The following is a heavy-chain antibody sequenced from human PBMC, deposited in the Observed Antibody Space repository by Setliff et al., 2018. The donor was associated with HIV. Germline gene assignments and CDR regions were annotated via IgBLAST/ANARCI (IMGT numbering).Heavy chain of an antibody. V-gene: IGHV1-18*01. J-gene: IGHJ3*02. CDR2: ISAYNGNT. D-gene: IGHD3-3*01. CDR3: ARGYYNFWSGYYDSRFPNPIDAFDI. Sequence: GSVKVSCKASGYTFSSYGISWVRQAPGQGVEWMGWISAYNGNTNYAQKLQGRVTMTTDTSTSTAYMELRSLRSDDTAVYYCARGYYNFWSGYYDSRFPNPIDAFDIWGQGTMGTVS. CDR1: GYTFSSYG.